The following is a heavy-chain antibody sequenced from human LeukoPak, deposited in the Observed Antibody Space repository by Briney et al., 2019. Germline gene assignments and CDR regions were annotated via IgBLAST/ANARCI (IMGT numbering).Heavy chain of an antibody. D-gene: IGHD3-10*02. CDR2: ISSSGSTI. CDR1: GITFSSYG. Sequence: GGTLRLSCAASGITFSSYGMSWVRQAPGKGLEWVSYISSSGSTIYYADSVKGRFTISRDNAKNSLYLQMNSLRAEDTAVYYCAELGITMIGGVWGKGTTVTISS. J-gene: IGHJ6*04. V-gene: IGHV3-48*03. CDR3: AELGITMIGGV.